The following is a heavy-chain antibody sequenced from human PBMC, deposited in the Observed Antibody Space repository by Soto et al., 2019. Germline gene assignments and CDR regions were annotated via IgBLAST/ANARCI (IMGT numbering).Heavy chain of an antibody. D-gene: IGHD4-4*01. CDR1: GFSVSSNY. CDR3: AKDAGPGNYEEYYYYYMDV. CDR2: IYSGGDT. Sequence: GGSLRLSCAASGFSVSSNYMNWVRQSPGKGLEWVSVIYSGGDTHYTDSVKGRFTVSRDNSKNTLYLEMKSLRAEDTAVYYCAKDAGPGNYEEYYYYYMDVWGKGTTVTVSS. V-gene: IGHV3-53*01. J-gene: IGHJ6*03.